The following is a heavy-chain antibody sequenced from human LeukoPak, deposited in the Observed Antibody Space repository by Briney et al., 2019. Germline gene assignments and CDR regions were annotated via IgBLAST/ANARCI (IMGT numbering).Heavy chain of an antibody. CDR1: GFTFSSNW. D-gene: IGHD1-26*01. J-gene: IGHJ4*02. Sequence: PGGSLRLSCVVSGFTFSSNWMSWVRQAPRKGLEWVANIKPDGSEEYYVDSVRGRFTISRDNAKNSLYLQMSSLRVEDTAIYYCAKDGRSYPYWGQGTLVTVSS. CDR2: IKPDGSEE. CDR3: AKDGRSYPY. V-gene: IGHV3-7*01.